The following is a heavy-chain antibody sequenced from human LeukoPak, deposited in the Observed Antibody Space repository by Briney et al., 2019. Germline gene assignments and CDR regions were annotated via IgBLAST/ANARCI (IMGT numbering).Heavy chain of an antibody. D-gene: IGHD5-12*01. J-gene: IGHJ4*02. CDR1: GYTLTSYD. CDR2: MNPNSGNT. CDR3: ARGRLFGYYFDY. Sequence: ASVKVSCKASGYTLTSYDINWVRQATGQGLEWMGWMNPNSGNTGYAQKFQGRVTMTRDTSISTAYMELSSLRSEDTAVYYCARGRLFGYYFDYWGQGTLVTVSS. V-gene: IGHV1-8*01.